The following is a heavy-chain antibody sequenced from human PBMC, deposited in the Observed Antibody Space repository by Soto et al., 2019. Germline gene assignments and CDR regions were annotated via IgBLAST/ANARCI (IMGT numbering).Heavy chain of an antibody. CDR1: GYTFTSYG. CDR2: ISAYNGNT. D-gene: IGHD3-10*01. Sequence: ASVKVSCKASGYTFTSYGISWVRQAPGQGLEWMGWISAYNGNTNYAQKLQGRVTMTTDTSTSTAYMELRSLRSDDTAVYYCARDLTYYGSGSYSAGYWGQGTLVTVSS. CDR3: ARDLTYYGSGSYSAGY. J-gene: IGHJ4*02. V-gene: IGHV1-18*04.